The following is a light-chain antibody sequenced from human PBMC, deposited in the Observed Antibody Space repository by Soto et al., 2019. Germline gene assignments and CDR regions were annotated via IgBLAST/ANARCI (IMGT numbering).Light chain of an antibody. CDR3: RQYNHWPLT. J-gene: IGKJ4*01. Sequence: EIVMTQSPATLSVSPGERATLSCRASQSVSSNLAWYQQKPGQAPRLLIYGASTRATGIPARFSGSGSGKEFTSTITSLQSEDIAFYNCRQYNHWPLTFRGGTKVEIK. CDR1: QSVSSN. V-gene: IGKV3D-15*01. CDR2: GAS.